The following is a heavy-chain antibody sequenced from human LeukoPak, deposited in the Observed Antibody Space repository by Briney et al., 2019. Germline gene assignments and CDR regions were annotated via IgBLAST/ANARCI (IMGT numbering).Heavy chain of an antibody. CDR2: IYTSGST. J-gene: IGHJ5*02. CDR1: GGSISSYY. V-gene: IGHV4-4*07. Sequence: SETLSLTCTVSGGSISSYYWSWLRQPAGKGLEWIGRIYTSGSTNYNPSLKSRVTMSVDTSKNQFSLKLSSVTAADTAVYYCAREARTGTRLAYNWFDPWGQGTLVTVSS. D-gene: IGHD1-7*01. CDR3: AREARTGTRLAYNWFDP.